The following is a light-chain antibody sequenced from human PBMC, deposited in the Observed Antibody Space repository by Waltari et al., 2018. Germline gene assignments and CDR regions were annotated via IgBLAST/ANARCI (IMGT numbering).Light chain of an antibody. CDR2: TAS. V-gene: IGKV1-9*01. J-gene: IGKJ5*01. CDR3: QQRNGYPIT. CDR1: QGISNH. Sequence: DIQLTQSPSFLSASVGDRVTITCRSSQGISNHLAWYQQKGAKAPKHLIPTASTLEGGVPSRVSGSGSGTEFALTISSLQPEDFATYYCQQRNGYPITFGQGTRLEIK.